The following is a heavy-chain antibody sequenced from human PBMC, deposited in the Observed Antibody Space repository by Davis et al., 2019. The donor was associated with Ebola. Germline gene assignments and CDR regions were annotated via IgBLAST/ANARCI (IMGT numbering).Heavy chain of an antibody. J-gene: IGHJ4*02. CDR1: GYTFTGYY. D-gene: IGHD5-24*01. CDR2: INPNSGGT. CDR3: ARDFSRFEMATAV. V-gene: IGHV1-2*06. Sequence: ASVKVSCKASGYTFTGYYMHWVRQAPGQGLEWMGRINPNSGGTNYAQKFQGRVTMTRDTSISTAYMELSRLRSDDTAVYYCARDFSRFEMATAVWGQGTLVTVSS.